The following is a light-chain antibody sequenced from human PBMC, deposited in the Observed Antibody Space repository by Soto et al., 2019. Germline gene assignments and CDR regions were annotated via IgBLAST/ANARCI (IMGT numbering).Light chain of an antibody. J-gene: IGKJ4*01. V-gene: IGKV3-20*01. CDR2: GAS. CDR3: QQYGSSPPLT. CDR1: QSVSSSY. Sequence: LSLSPGERATLSCRASQSVSSSYLAWYQQKPGQAPRILIYGASTRATGIPDRFSGSGSGTDFTLTISRLEPEDFAVYYCQQYGSSPPLTFGGGTKVEIK.